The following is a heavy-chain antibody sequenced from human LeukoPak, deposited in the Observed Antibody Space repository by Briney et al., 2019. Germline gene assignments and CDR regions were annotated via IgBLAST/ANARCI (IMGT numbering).Heavy chain of an antibody. CDR1: GFTFISYA. V-gene: IGHV3-23*01. Sequence: PGGSLRLSCAASGFTFISYAMSWVRQAPGKGLEWVSSISSSGGSTYYVDSVKGRFTISRDNSKNTLYLQMNSLRAEDTAVYYCAESPMTRVTTGGFDFWGQGTLVTVSS. CDR2: ISSSGGST. D-gene: IGHD4-17*01. J-gene: IGHJ4*02. CDR3: AESPMTRVTTGGFDF.